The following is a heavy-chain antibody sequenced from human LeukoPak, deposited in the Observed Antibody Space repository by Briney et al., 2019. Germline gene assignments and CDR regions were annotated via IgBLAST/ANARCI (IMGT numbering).Heavy chain of an antibody. Sequence: SETLSLTCTVSGGSISSSSYYWGWIRQPPGKGLEWIGSIYYSGSTYYNPSLKSRVTISVDTSKNQFSLKLSSVTAADTAVCYCARLGGVVPIHFDYWGQGTLVTVSS. CDR1: GGSISSSSYY. CDR3: ARLGGVVPIHFDY. CDR2: IYYSGST. J-gene: IGHJ4*02. D-gene: IGHD3-3*01. V-gene: IGHV4-39*01.